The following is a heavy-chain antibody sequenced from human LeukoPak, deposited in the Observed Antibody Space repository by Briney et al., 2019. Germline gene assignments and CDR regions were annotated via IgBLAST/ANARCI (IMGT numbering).Heavy chain of an antibody. Sequence: PGGSLRLSCAASGFTFSSYAMSWVRQAPGKGLEWVSAISGSGGSTYYADSVKGRFTISRDNSKNALFLQMNSLRDEDTAVYYCAKDSGYSYGHGLDYWGQGTLVTVSS. CDR2: ISGSGGST. CDR1: GFTFSSYA. CDR3: AKDSGYSYGHGLDY. D-gene: IGHD5-18*01. J-gene: IGHJ4*02. V-gene: IGHV3-23*01.